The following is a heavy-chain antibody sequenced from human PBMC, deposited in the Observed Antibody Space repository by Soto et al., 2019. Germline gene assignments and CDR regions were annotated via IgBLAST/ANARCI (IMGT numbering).Heavy chain of an antibody. CDR3: ARSTYYDFWSGPRSWFDP. CDR2: IYYSGST. V-gene: IGHV4-59*01. CDR1: GGSISSYY. Sequence: SETLSLTCTVSGGSISSYYWSWIRQPPGKGLEWIGYIYYSGSTNYNPSLKSRVTMTTDTSTSTAYMELRSLRSDDTAVYYCARSTYYDFWSGPRSWFDPWGQGTLVTVS. D-gene: IGHD3-3*01. J-gene: IGHJ5*02.